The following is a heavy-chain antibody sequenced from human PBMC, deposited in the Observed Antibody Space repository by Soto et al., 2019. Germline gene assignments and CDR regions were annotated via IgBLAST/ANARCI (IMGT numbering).Heavy chain of an antibody. Sequence: QVQLVQSGAEVKKPGSSVKVSCKASGGTFSSYAISWVRQAPGQGLEWMGGIIPIFDTANYAQKFQGRVTITADESTSTAYMKLNSLRSEDTAVYYCARHDCISSSCYYYYYYGMDVWGQGPTVTVSS. CDR3: ARHDCISSSCYYYYYYGMDV. V-gene: IGHV1-69*12. CDR2: IIPIFDTA. D-gene: IGHD2-2*01. CDR1: GGTFSSYA. J-gene: IGHJ6*02.